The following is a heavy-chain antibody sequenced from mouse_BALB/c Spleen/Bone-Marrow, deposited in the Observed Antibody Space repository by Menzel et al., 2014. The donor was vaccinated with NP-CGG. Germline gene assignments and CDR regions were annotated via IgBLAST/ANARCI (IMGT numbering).Heavy chain of an antibody. CDR2: IRLKSNNCAT. CDR1: GFTFSNYW. J-gene: IGHJ2*01. CDR3: TVPFGPGFDY. V-gene: IGHV6-6*02. Sequence: EVKLVESGGGLVQPGGSMKLSCVASGFTFSNYWMNWVRQSPEKGLEWVAEIRLKSNNCATHYAESVKGRFTISRDDSKSSVYLQMNNLRAEDTGIYYCTVPFGPGFDYWGQGTTLTVSS.